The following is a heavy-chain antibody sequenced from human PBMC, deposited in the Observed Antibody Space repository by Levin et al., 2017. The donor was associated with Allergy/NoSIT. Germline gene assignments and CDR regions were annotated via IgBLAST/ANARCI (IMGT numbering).Heavy chain of an antibody. CDR3: ARWEMATSFNKMSVAFDS. J-gene: IGHJ3*02. V-gene: IGHV3-21*01. CDR2: ISSSSSYI. CDR1: GFTFSSYS. Sequence: PGGSLRLSCAASGFTFSSYSMNWVRQAPGKGLEWVSSISSSSSYIYYADSVKGRFTISRDNAKNSLYLQMNSLRAEDTAVYYCARWEMATSFNKMSVAFDSWGQGTMVTVSS. D-gene: IGHD5-24*01.